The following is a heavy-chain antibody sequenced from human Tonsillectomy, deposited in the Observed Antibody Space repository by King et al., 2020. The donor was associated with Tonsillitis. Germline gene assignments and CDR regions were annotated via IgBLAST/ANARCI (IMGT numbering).Heavy chain of an antibody. V-gene: IGHV4-31*03. D-gene: IGHD6-25*01. Sequence: VQLQESGPGLVKPSQTLSLTCTVSGGSISSGGYYWTWIRQHPGKGLEWIGYIFYSGSTYYNPSLKSRLTISVDTSKNQFSLKLTSVTAADTAVYYCATIFSAPYYYYRDVWGKGTTVTVS. J-gene: IGHJ6*03. CDR3: ATIFSAPYYYYRDV. CDR2: IFYSGST. CDR1: GGSISSGGYY.